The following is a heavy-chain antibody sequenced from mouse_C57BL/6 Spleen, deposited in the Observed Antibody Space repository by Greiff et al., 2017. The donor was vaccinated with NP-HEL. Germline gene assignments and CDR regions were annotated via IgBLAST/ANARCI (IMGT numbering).Heavy chain of an antibody. CDR3: ARALYYSNYVGYFDV. J-gene: IGHJ1*03. CDR1: GYAFSSSW. Sequence: ESGPELVKPGASVKISCKASGYAFSSSWMNWVKQRPGKGLEWIGRIYPGDGDTNYNGKFKGKATLTADKSSSTAYMQLSSLTSEDAAVYFCARALYYSNYVGYFDVWGTGTTVTVSS. D-gene: IGHD2-5*01. CDR2: IYPGDGDT. V-gene: IGHV1-82*01.